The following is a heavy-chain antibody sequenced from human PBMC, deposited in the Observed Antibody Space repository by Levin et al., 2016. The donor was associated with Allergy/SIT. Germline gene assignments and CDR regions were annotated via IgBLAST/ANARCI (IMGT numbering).Heavy chain of an antibody. CDR2: INPNSGAT. J-gene: IGHJ4*02. CDR3: ASADGTGEAYFDN. D-gene: IGHD3-16*01. CDR1: GSSLRNFG. Sequence: ASVKVSCKASGSSLRNFGLTWVRQAPGQGLEWMGWINPNSGATNYAQKFQGRVTLTRDTSISTGYLELSRLKSDDTAVYYCASADGTGEAYFDNWGQGTLVTVSS. V-gene: IGHV1-2*02.